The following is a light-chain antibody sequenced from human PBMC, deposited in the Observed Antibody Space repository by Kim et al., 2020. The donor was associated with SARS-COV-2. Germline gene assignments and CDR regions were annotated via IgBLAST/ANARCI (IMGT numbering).Light chain of an antibody. V-gene: IGKV4-1*01. CDR3: QQYYSIPIT. Sequence: TTINCKSSQSVLYSSNNNNYLAWYQLKPGQPPKLLIYWASTREAGVPDRFSGSGSGTDFTLTISSLQAEDVAVYYCQQYYSIPITIGQGTRLEIK. CDR2: WAS. J-gene: IGKJ5*01. CDR1: QSVLYSSNNNNY.